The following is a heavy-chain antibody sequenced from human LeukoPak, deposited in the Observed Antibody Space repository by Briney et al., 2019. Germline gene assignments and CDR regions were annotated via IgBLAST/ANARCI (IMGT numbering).Heavy chain of an antibody. CDR1: GGSISSYY. Sequence: SETLSLTCTVSGGSISSYYWSWIRQPPGKGLEWIGYIYDSGSTNYNPSLKSRVTISIDTSKNQFSLKLSSVTAADTAVYYCAIGRDSFWYWGQGTLVTVSS. V-gene: IGHV4-59*01. D-gene: IGHD3-3*01. CDR2: IYDSGST. CDR3: AIGRDSFWY. J-gene: IGHJ4*02.